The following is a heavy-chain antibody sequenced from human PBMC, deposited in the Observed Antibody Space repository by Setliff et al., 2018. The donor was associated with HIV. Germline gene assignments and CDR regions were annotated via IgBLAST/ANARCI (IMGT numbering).Heavy chain of an antibody. Sequence: ASVKVSCKASGYSFTSYAISWVRQAPGQGLEWMAWISPNSGYTLFAQKFRGRVTMTADTSTNTAYMDLRSLRSDDTAVYYCARWVPYCTSTDCHRWLYYYMDVWGKGTTVTVSS. CDR1: GYSFTSYA. D-gene: IGHD2-2*01. CDR2: ISPNSGYT. CDR3: ARWVPYCTSTDCHRWLYYYMDV. J-gene: IGHJ6*03. V-gene: IGHV1-18*01.